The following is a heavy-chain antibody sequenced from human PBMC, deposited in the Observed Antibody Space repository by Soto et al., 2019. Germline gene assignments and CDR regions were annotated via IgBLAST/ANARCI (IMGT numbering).Heavy chain of an antibody. CDR2: ISSSSSYI. V-gene: IGHV3-21*01. Sequence: EVQLVESGGGLVKPGGSLRLSCAASGFTFSSYSMNWVRQAPGKGLEWVSSISSSSSYIYYADSVKGRFTISGDNAKNSLYLQMNSLRAEDTAVYYCARGGRVSISSGDYLGQGTLVTVSS. D-gene: IGHD6-6*01. CDR1: GFTFSSYS. CDR3: ARGGRVSISSGDY. J-gene: IGHJ4*02.